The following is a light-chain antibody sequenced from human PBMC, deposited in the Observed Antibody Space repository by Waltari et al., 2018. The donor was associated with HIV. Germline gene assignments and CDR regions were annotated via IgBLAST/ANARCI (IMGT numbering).Light chain of an antibody. CDR2: DNT. Sequence: QPVLTQPPSVSAAPGQRVTIPSPGNSSNIGAGYAVHWCQQLPGKAPKLLISDNTNRPSGVPHRFSGSKSGTSASLAITGLRAEDEADYDCQSYPASLTVSLIFGGGTRLTVL. J-gene: IGLJ2*01. CDR3: QSYPASLTVSLI. CDR1: SSNIGAGYA. V-gene: IGLV1-40*01.